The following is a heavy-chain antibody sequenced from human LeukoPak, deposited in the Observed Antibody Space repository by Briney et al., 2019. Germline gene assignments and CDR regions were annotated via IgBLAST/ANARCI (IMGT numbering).Heavy chain of an antibody. CDR1: GFTFSNYG. CDR3: AKDRGAAPIDYYYYYYMDV. Sequence: GGSLRLSCAASGFTFSNYGMHWVRQAPGKGLEWVAFIRYDGSKKYYADSVKGRFTISRDNSKNTLYLQMNSLRAEDTAVYYCAKDRGAAPIDYYYYYYMDVWGKGTTVTISS. CDR2: IRYDGSKK. V-gene: IGHV3-30*02. D-gene: IGHD2-15*01. J-gene: IGHJ6*03.